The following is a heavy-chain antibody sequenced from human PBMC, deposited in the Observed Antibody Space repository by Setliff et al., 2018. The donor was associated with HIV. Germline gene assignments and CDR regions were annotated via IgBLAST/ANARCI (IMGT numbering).Heavy chain of an antibody. Sequence: ASVKVSCKASGYTFTSYGISWVRQAPGQGLEWMGWISPATDKTNYAQKLQGRLTMTTDTSTSTAYMELSSLRSEDTAVYYCARVPHPDSSFSAPFDYWGQGTLVTVSS. CDR2: ISPATDKT. J-gene: IGHJ4*02. CDR3: ARVPHPDSSFSAPFDY. V-gene: IGHV1-18*01. D-gene: IGHD6-6*01. CDR1: GYTFTSYG.